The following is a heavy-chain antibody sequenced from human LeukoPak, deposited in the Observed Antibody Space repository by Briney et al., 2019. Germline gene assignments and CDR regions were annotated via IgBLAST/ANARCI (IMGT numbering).Heavy chain of an antibody. Sequence: SETLSLTCAVSGGSISSSNWWSWVRQPPGKGLEWIGEIYHSGSTNYSPSLKSRVTISVDTSKNQFSLKLNSVTAADTAVYYCARVTMAGTYMDVWGKGTTVTISS. CDR3: ARVTMAGTYMDV. D-gene: IGHD1-1*01. V-gene: IGHV4-4*02. J-gene: IGHJ6*03. CDR2: IYHSGST. CDR1: GGSISSSNW.